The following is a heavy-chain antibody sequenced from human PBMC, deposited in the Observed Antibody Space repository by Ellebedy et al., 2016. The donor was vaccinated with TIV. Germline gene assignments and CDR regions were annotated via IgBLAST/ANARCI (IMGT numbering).Heavy chain of an antibody. D-gene: IGHD3-16*01. V-gene: IGHV3-23*01. CDR2: ISYSGSRT. Sequence: GESLKISCTASGFTFSSYAMSSVRQAPGKGLEWVSGISYSGSRTFYADSVKGRFTIYRNNSENTVFLQMNSLRAEDTAIYYCAKDRVGGDGRWVFDVWGQGTVVTVSS. CDR3: AKDRVGGDGRWVFDV. J-gene: IGHJ3*01. CDR1: GFTFSSYA.